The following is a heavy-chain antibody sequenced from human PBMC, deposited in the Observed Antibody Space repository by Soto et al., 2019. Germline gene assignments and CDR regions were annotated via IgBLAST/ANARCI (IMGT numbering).Heavy chain of an antibody. CDR1: GRSMISYY. CDR3: ARDRDDRHFLFDS. Sequence: PSETLSLTCNVSGRSMISYYWSWIRQPAGKGLEWIGRIYTGGNTNYNPSLKSRVTMSVNTSKSQFSLSLTSVTAADTAVYYCARDRDDRHFLFDSWGQGTLVTVSS. J-gene: IGHJ4*02. V-gene: IGHV4-4*07. CDR2: IYTGGNT. D-gene: IGHD3-3*02.